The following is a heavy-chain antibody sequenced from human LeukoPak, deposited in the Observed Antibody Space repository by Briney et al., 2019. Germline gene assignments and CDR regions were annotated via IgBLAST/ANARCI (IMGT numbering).Heavy chain of an antibody. D-gene: IGHD1-26*01. Sequence: SSETLSLTCAVYGGSFSGYYWSWIRQPPGKGLGWIGEINHSGSTNYNPSLKSRVTISVDTSKNQFSLKLSSVTAADTAVYYCARGKGGSYGDYYYYMDVWGNGNTVTVSS. CDR1: GGSFSGYY. V-gene: IGHV4-34*01. CDR3: ARGKGGSYGDYYYYMDV. J-gene: IGHJ6*03. CDR2: INHSGST.